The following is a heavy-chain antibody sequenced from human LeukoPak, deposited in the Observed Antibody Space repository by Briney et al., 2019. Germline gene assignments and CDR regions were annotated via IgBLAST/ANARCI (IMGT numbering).Heavy chain of an antibody. J-gene: IGHJ4*02. CDR3: ARGRRSAYYGSGSYYIYDY. Sequence: ASVKVSCKASGYTFTSYYMHWVRQATGQGLEWMGWMNPNSGNTGYAQKFQGRVTMTRNTSISTAYMELSSLRSEDTAVYYCARGRRSAYYGSGSYYIYDYWGQGTLVTVSS. V-gene: IGHV1-8*02. D-gene: IGHD3-10*01. CDR1: GYTFTSYY. CDR2: MNPNSGNT.